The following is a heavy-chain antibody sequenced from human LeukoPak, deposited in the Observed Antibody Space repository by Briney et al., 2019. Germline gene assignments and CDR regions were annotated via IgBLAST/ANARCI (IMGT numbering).Heavy chain of an antibody. CDR2: ISSSGSSV. Sequence: GGSLRLSCAASGFTFSSYEMNWVRQAPGQGLEWVSYISSSGSSVYYADSVRGRFTISRDNAKNSLYLQMNSLRAEDTAVYYCARGPFVLIAAAANDAFDVWGQGTEVTVSS. D-gene: IGHD6-13*01. J-gene: IGHJ3*01. CDR3: ARGPFVLIAAAANDAFDV. CDR1: GFTFSSYE. V-gene: IGHV3-48*03.